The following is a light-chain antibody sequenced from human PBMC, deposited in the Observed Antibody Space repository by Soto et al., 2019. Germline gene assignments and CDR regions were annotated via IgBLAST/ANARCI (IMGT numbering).Light chain of an antibody. CDR2: GAS. CDR1: QCVSSSY. J-gene: IGKJ5*01. Sequence: EIVWTQSPGTLSLSPGERATVSCRASQCVSSSYLAWYQQKPGQAPRLLIYGASSRATGIPDRFSGSGSGTDFTLTISRLEPEDFAVFYCHQYDSSPITFGQGTRLEIK. CDR3: HQYDSSPIT. V-gene: IGKV3-20*01.